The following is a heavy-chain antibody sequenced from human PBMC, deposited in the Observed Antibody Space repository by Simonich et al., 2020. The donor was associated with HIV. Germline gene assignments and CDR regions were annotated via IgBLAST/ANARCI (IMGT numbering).Heavy chain of an antibody. CDR3: ARDGRKGSSTSCSDY. V-gene: IGHV3-21*01. CDR1: GFTFSSYR. Sequence: EVQLVESGGGLVKPGGSLRLSCEASGFTFSSYRMNRARQSPGKGLDWVSSISSSSSYIYYADSVKGRFTISRDNAKNSLYLQMNSLRAEDTAVYYCARDGRKGSSTSCSDYWGQGTLVTVSS. J-gene: IGHJ4*02. CDR2: ISSSSSYI. D-gene: IGHD2-2*01.